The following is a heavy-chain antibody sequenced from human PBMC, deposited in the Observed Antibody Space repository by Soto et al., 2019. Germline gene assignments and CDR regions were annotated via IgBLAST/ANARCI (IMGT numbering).Heavy chain of an antibody. CDR3: AREPMVRAAHGFDI. V-gene: IGHV4-31*03. Sequence: SETLSLTCPVSGGSISSGGYYWSWIRQHPGKGLEWIGYIYYSGSTYYNPSLKSRVTISVDTSKNQFSLKLSSVTAADTAVYYCAREPMVRAAHGFDIWGQGTMVTVSS. J-gene: IGHJ3*02. D-gene: IGHD3-10*01. CDR2: IYYSGST. CDR1: GGSISSGGYY.